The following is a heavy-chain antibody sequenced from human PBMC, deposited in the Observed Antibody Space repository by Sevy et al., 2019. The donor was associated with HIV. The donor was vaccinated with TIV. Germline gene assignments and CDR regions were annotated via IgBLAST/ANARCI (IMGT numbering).Heavy chain of an antibody. V-gene: IGHV1-2*02. CDR1: GYTFTGYY. D-gene: IGHD2-15*01. CDR3: ASGPIVVVVAGDAFDI. J-gene: IGHJ3*02. CDR2: IIPDSGGT. Sequence: ASVKVSCKASGYTFTGYYMHWVRQAPGQRLEWMGWIIPDSGGTNYAQKFQGRVTMTRDTSISTVYMELSRLRSDDTAVYYCASGPIVVVVAGDAFDIWGQGTMVTVSS.